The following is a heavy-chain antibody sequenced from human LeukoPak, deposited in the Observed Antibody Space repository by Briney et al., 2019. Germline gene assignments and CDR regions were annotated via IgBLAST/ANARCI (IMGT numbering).Heavy chain of an antibody. V-gene: IGHV4-4*07. J-gene: IGHJ4*02. D-gene: IGHD5-12*01. Sequence: SETLSLTCTVSGGSINRYYWSWIRQPAGMGLEWIGRIYSSGSTGYNPSLKSRVTMSLDTSKNQFSLNLSSVTAADTAVYYCARVDIRTAFFDYWGQGTLVTVSS. CDR2: IYSSGST. CDR3: ARVDIRTAFFDY. CDR1: GGSINRYY.